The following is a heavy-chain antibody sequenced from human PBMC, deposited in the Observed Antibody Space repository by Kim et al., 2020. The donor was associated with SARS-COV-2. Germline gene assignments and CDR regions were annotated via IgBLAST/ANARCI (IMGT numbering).Heavy chain of an antibody. CDR2: INSDGSTT. CDR3: ARDRNFCTSTSCWGWFDP. Sequence: GGSLRLSCAASGFTFSSYWMHWVRQAPGKGLVWVSRINSDGSTTSYADSVKGRFTISRDNAKNTLYLQMNSLRAEDTAVYYCARDRNFCTSTSCWGWFDPWGQETLVTVSS. CDR1: GFTFSSYW. J-gene: IGHJ5*02. D-gene: IGHD2-2*01. V-gene: IGHV3-74*01.